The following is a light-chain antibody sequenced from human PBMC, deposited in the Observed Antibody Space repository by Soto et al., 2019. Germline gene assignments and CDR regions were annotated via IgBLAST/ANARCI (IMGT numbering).Light chain of an antibody. CDR1: QSVGSA. CDR2: GAS. CDR3: QQYNAWPIT. Sequence: VLTQSPASLSVSPGQPAPLSCRASQSVGSAFGWYQQKPGQAPRLLIYGASTRAAGIPARFRGGGSGADFTLTITSLQSEDFAIYYCQQYNAWPITFGQGTRLEI. V-gene: IGKV3-15*01. J-gene: IGKJ5*01.